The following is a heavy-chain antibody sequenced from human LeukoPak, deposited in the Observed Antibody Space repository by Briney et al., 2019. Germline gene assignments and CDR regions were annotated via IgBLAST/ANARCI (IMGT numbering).Heavy chain of an antibody. CDR3: ARMEGAGISHI. J-gene: IGHJ1*01. CDR2: IHNTGAS. CDR1: GGSISNYY. D-gene: IGHD2-15*01. Sequence: SETPSLTCSVSGGSISNYYWSWIRQPPGKGLEWIAYIHNTGASNNSPSLKSRVTISLDTSRNQFSLKLSSVTAADSAVYYCARMEGAGISHIGGQGTVATASS. V-gene: IGHV4-59*01.